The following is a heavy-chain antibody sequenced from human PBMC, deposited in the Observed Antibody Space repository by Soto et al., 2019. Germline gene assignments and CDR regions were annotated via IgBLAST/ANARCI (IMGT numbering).Heavy chain of an antibody. D-gene: IGHD2-21*02. CDR1: GGTFSSYA. CDR2: IIPIFGTA. Sequence: SVKVSCKASGGTFSSYAISWVRQAPGQGLEWMGGIIPIFGTANYAQKFQGRVTITADESTSTAYMELSSLRSEDTAVYYCARDPRLLFRAFDIWGQGTMVTVSS. V-gene: IGHV1-69*13. J-gene: IGHJ3*02. CDR3: ARDPRLLFRAFDI.